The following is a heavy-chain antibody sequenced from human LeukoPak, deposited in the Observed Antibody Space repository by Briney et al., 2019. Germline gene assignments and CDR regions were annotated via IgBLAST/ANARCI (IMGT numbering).Heavy chain of an antibody. CDR2: IKQDGSKK. V-gene: IGHV3-7*04. CDR1: GFPFSSCW. J-gene: IGHJ4*02. CDR3: TRVGHIDEGIDY. Sequence: GGSLRLSCVASGFPFSSCWMTWVRQAPGKGLEWVANIKQDGSKKSYVDSVKGRFTISRDNAKNSLYLQMNSLRAEDTAIYYCTRVGHIDEGIDYWGQGTLVTVSS. D-gene: IGHD3-9*01.